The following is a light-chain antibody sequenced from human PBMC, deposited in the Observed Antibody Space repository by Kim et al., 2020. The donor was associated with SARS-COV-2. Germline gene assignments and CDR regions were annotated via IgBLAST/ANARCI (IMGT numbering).Light chain of an antibody. J-gene: IGLJ3*02. CDR2: EVS. CDR1: SSDVGSYNL. V-gene: IGLV2-23*02. Sequence: PGQSITISCTGTSSDVGSYNLVSWYQQNPGKAPKVMIYEVSTRPSGVSDRFSGSKSGNTASLTISGLQAEDEADYYCCSYADSSWVFGGGTKLTVL. CDR3: CSYADSSWV.